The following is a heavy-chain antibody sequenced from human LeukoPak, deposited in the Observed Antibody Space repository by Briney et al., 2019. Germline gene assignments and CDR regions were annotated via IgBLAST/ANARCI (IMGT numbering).Heavy chain of an antibody. CDR1: GFIASSNY. J-gene: IGHJ4*02. CDR3: ATGGRSGVALEQ. CDR2: IYSGGTT. D-gene: IGHD1/OR15-1a*01. Sequence: GGSLRLSSVVSGFIASSNYMSWVSEAPGKGLEWISLIYSGGTTYYADSVMGRFTISRDNSKTTLFLQMNSLKAEDTAVYYCATGGRSGVALEQWGQGTLVTVSS. V-gene: IGHV3-53*01.